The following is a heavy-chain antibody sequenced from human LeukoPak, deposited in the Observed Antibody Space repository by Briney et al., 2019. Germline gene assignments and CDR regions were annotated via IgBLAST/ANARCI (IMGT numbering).Heavy chain of an antibody. Sequence: SETLSLTCAVSGGSISSSNWWSWVRQPPGKGLEWIGEIYHSGSTNYNPSLKSRVTISVDKSKNQFSLKLSSVTAADTAMYYCARHAYHDDNSGYYFAYWGQGTLVTVSS. D-gene: IGHD3-22*01. J-gene: IGHJ4*02. CDR1: GGSISSSNW. V-gene: IGHV4-4*02. CDR2: IYHSGST. CDR3: ARHAYHDDNSGYYFAY.